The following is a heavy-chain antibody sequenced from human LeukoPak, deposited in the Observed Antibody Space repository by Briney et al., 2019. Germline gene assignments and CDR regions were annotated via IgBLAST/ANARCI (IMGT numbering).Heavy chain of an antibody. CDR3: ARFSKPRYYFDY. Sequence: ASVKVSCKASGYTFTSYDINWVRQATGQGLEWMGWMNPNSGNTGYAQKFQGRVTMTRNTSISTAYMELSSLRSEDTAVYYCARFSKPRYYFDYWGQGTLVTVSS. D-gene: IGHD2-2*01. V-gene: IGHV1-8*01. CDR1: GYTFTSYD. CDR2: MNPNSGNT. J-gene: IGHJ4*02.